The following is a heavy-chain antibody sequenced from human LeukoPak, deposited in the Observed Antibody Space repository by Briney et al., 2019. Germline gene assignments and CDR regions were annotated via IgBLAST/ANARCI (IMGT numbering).Heavy chain of an antibody. CDR3: AHRLYGSGSYYNPFDY. D-gene: IGHD3-10*01. J-gene: IGHJ4*02. CDR1: GFSLSTSGVG. CDR2: IYWDDDK. Sequence: SGPTLVNPTQTLTLTCTFSGFSLSTSGVGVGWIRQPPGKALEWLALIYWDDDKRYSPSLKSRLTITKDTSKNQVVLTMTNVDPVVTSTYYCAHRLYGSGSYYNPFDYWGQGTLVTVSS. V-gene: IGHV2-5*02.